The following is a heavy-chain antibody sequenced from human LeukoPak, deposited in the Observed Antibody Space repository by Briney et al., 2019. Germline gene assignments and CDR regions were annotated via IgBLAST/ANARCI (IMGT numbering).Heavy chain of an antibody. V-gene: IGHV3-74*03. CDR2: IKSDGRRT. CDR3: ARDWYHAIDY. Sequence: GGSLRLSCAASGFTFSSTWMHWVRHVPGKERVWVARIKSDGRRTTYAESVKGRFTISRDNAKNTLYLEMNSLRVEDTAVYYCARDWYHAIDYWGQGTLVTVSS. J-gene: IGHJ4*02. D-gene: IGHD2-2*01. CDR1: GFTFSSTW.